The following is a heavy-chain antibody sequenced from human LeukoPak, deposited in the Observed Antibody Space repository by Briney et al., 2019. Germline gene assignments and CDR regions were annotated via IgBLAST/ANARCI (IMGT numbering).Heavy chain of an antibody. CDR1: GGFFSGYY. Sequence: SETLSLTCAVYGGFFSGYYWSWIRQPPGKGLEWIGEISHSGSTNYNPSLKSRVTISVDTSKNQFSLKLSSVTAADTAVYYCARVRELLPDYWGQGTLVTVSS. D-gene: IGHD1-26*01. J-gene: IGHJ4*02. CDR3: ARVRELLPDY. CDR2: ISHSGST. V-gene: IGHV4-34*01.